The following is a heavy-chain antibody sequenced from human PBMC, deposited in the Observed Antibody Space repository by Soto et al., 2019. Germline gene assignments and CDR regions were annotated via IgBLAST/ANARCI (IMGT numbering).Heavy chain of an antibody. Sequence: PSKTLSLTCTVSGGSISSSSYYWGWIRQPPGKGLEWIGSIYYSGSTYYNPSLKSRVTISVDTSKNQFSLKLSSVTAADTAVYYCARQPVATAFRYFDYWGQGTLVTVSS. CDR1: GGSISSSSYY. CDR3: ARQPVATAFRYFDY. D-gene: IGHD5-12*01. V-gene: IGHV4-39*01. CDR2: IYYSGST. J-gene: IGHJ4*02.